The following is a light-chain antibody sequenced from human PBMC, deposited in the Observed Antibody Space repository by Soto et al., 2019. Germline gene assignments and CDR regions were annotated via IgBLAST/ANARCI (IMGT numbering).Light chain of an antibody. CDR1: SSNIGSNT. Sequence: QSVLTQPPSASGTPGQRVTISCSGSSSNIGSNTVNWYQQLPGTAPKLLIYSNNQRPSGVPDRFSGSKSGTSASLALSGLQSEDEADYYCAAWDDSLNGPLYVFGTGTKLTVL. V-gene: IGLV1-44*01. J-gene: IGLJ1*01. CDR3: AAWDDSLNGPLYV. CDR2: SNN.